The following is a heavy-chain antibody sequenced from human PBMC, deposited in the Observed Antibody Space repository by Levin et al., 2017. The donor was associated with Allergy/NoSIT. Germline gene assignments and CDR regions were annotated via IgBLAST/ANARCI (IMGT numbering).Heavy chain of an antibody. V-gene: IGHV3-48*02. CDR3: ARALGTTVTTASGY. CDR1: GFTFNSYS. D-gene: IGHD4-17*01. CDR2: ITSSSSST. Sequence: GESLKISCAASGFTFNSYSMNWVRQAPGKGLEWVSYITSSSSSTYYADSVKGRFAISRDNAKNSLYLQMNSLRDEDTAVYYCARALGTTVTTASGYWGQGTLVTVSS. J-gene: IGHJ4*02.